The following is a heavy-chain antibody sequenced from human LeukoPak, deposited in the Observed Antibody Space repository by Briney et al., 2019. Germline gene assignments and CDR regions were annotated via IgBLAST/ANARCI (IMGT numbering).Heavy chain of an antibody. CDR2: ISGRGGGS. V-gene: IGHV3-23*01. CDR3: AKQGRDWLRDYYYYMDV. J-gene: IGHJ6*03. D-gene: IGHD3-9*01. CDR1: GFTFSSYV. Sequence: PGGSLRLSCAASGFTFSSYVMHWVRQAPGKGLEWVSTISGRGGGSFFADSVKGRFTISRDNSKNTLYLQMNSLRAEDTAVYYCAKQGRDWLRDYYYYMDVWGKGTTVTISS.